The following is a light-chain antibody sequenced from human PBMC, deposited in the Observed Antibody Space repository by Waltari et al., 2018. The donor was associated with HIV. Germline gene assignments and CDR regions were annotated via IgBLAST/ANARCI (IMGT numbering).Light chain of an antibody. CDR2: RNN. Sequence: QSVLTQPPSASGTPGQRVTIRCSGSSLNIGSNFVYCFQQLPGAAPKLLIYRNNQRPSGVPDRFSGSKSGTSASLAISGLRSEDEADYYCAAWDDSLSGFYVVGTGTKVTVL. J-gene: IGLJ1*01. CDR3: AAWDDSLSGFYV. CDR1: SLNIGSNF. V-gene: IGLV1-47*01.